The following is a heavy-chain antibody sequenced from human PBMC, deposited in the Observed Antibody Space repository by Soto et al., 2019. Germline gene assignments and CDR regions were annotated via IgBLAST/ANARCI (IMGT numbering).Heavy chain of an antibody. CDR1: GYTFTSYA. J-gene: IGHJ4*02. CDR2: INAGNGNT. CDR3: ARGDSSSLYSLDY. D-gene: IGHD6-13*01. V-gene: IGHV1-3*01. Sequence: QVQLVQSGAEVKKPGASVKVSCKASGYTFTSYAMHWVRQAPGQRLEWMGWINAGNGNTKYSQKFQGRVTITRDTSASTAYMELSSLRSEYTAVYYCARGDSSSLYSLDYWGQGTLVTVSS.